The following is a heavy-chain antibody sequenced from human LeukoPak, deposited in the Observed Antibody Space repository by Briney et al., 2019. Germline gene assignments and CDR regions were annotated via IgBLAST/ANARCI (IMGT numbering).Heavy chain of an antibody. CDR1: GYTFTSYY. Sequence: ASVKVSCKASGYTFTSYYMHWVRQAPGQGLEWMGIINPSGGSTSYAQKFQGRVTMTRDMSASTDYMELSSLRSEDTAVYYCARDNSVEDTAWWFDPWGQGTLVTVSS. CDR2: INPSGGST. D-gene: IGHD4-23*01. V-gene: IGHV1-46*01. J-gene: IGHJ5*02. CDR3: ARDNSVEDTAWWFDP.